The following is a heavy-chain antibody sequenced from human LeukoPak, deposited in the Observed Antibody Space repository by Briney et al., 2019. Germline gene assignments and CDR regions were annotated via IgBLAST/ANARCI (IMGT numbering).Heavy chain of an antibody. D-gene: IGHD2-8*01. CDR2: ISYDGSNK. CDR1: GFTFSSYA. CDR3: AKRMGPYGMDV. V-gene: IGHV3-30-3*02. J-gene: IGHJ6*02. Sequence: PGGSLRLSCAASGFTFSSYAMHWVRQAPGKGLEWVAVISYDGSNKYYADSVKGRFTISRDNSKNTLYLQMNSLRAEDTAVYYCAKRMGPYGMDVWGQGTTVTVSS.